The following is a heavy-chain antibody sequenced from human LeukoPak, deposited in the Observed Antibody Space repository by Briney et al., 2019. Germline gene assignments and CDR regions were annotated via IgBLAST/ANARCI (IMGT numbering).Heavy chain of an antibody. V-gene: IGHV3-30*18. Sequence: GGSLRLSCAASGFTLSRNGMHWVRQAPGKGLEWVAVISYDGSNKYYADSVKGRFTISRDNSKNTLYLQMNSLRAEDTAVYYCAKEGAFAEMATIWRYFDYWGQGTLVTVSS. CDR3: AKEGAFAEMATIWRYFDY. CDR1: GFTLSRNG. D-gene: IGHD5-24*01. CDR2: ISYDGSNK. J-gene: IGHJ4*02.